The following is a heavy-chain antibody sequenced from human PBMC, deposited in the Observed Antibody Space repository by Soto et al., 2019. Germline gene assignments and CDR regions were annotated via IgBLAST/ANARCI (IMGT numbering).Heavy chain of an antibody. Sequence: QVPLVESGGGVVQPGRSLRLSCAASGFTFSSYGMHWVRQAPGKGLEWVAVIWYDGSNKYYADSVKGRFTISRDNSKDTLYLQMNSLGAEDTAVYYCARVTSYSSGWRTTPDYYYYGMDVWGQVATVTVSS. D-gene: IGHD6-19*01. CDR3: ARVTSYSSGWRTTPDYYYYGMDV. CDR1: GFTFSSYG. V-gene: IGHV3-33*01. J-gene: IGHJ6*02. CDR2: IWYDGSNK.